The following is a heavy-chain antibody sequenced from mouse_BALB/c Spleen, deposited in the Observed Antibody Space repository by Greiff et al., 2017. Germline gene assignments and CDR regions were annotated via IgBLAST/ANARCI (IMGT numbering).Heavy chain of an antibody. CDR3: ARESITTATDY. V-gene: IGHV3-6*02. D-gene: IGHD1-2*01. Sequence: ESGPGLVKPSQSLSLTCSVTGYSITSGYYWNWIRQFPGNKLEWMGYISYDGSNNYNPSLKNRISITRDTSKNQFFLKLNSVTTEDTATYYCARESITTATDYWGQGTTLTVSS. CDR2: ISYDGSN. J-gene: IGHJ2*01. CDR1: GYSITSGYY.